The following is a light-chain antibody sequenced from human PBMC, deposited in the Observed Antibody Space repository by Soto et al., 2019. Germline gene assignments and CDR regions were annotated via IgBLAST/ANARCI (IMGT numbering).Light chain of an antibody. CDR3: QQRSNWPPFT. CDR2: DAS. CDR1: RSVSRY. J-gene: IGKJ3*01. V-gene: IGKV3-11*01. Sequence: DIVLTQSPATLSLSPGERATLSCRSSRSVSRYLAWYQQKPGQAPRLLIFDASNRATGIPARFSGSGSGTEFTLTISSLEPEDFAVYYCQQRSNWPPFTFGPGTKVDIK.